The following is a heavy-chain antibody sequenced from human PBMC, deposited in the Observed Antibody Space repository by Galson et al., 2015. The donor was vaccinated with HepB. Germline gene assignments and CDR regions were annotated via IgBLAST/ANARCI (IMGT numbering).Heavy chain of an antibody. J-gene: IGHJ4*02. V-gene: IGHV3-21*01. Sequence: SLRLSCAASGFTFSSYTMNWVRQAPGKGLEWVSSINPTGTSTWSAYSVKGRFTISRDNAKNSLYLQMNSLRDEDTAVYYCARDASGESGYAGYWGQGSLVTVSS. CDR3: ARDASGESGYAGY. D-gene: IGHD5-12*01. CDR2: INPTGTST. CDR1: GFTFSSYT.